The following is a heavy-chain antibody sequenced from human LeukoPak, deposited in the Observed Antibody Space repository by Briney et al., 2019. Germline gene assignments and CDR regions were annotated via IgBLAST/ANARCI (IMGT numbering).Heavy chain of an antibody. J-gene: IGHJ4*02. CDR3: AQSSSVSGTSLYYFDY. V-gene: IGHV3-23*01. CDR2: ISGSGGST. D-gene: IGHD3-10*01. CDR1: GFTFSSYA. Sequence: GGSLRLSCAASGFTFSSYAMSWVRQAPGKGLEWVSAISGSGGSTYYADSVKGRFTISRDNSKNTLYLQMNSLRAEDTAVYYCAQSSSVSGTSLYYFDYWGQGTLVTVSS.